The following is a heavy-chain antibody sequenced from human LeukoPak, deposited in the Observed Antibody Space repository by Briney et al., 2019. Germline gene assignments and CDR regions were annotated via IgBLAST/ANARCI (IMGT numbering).Heavy chain of an antibody. CDR1: GFTFRTYS. J-gene: IGHJ6*03. CDR2: VSADGRTQ. V-gene: IGHV3-30*03. CDR3: ARDPAPGYYYYMDV. D-gene: IGHD2-2*01. Sequence: GRSLRLSCAASGFTFRTYSIHWVRQAPGKGLEWVTVVSADGRTQLYSDSVKGRFTVSRDNSLNTLHLQMNSLKTEDTAVYYCARDPAPGYYYYMDVWGKGTTVTVSS.